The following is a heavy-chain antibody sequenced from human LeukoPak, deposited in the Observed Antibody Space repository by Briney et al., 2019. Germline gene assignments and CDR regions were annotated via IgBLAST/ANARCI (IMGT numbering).Heavy chain of an antibody. V-gene: IGHV3-23*01. CDR2: ISGSGNST. Sequence: GSLRPSCAASGLTFSVSAMGWVRQAPGDGLEWVSLISGSGNSTYYADSVKGRFTISRDNSKNTLYLQMNSLRAEDTAVYYCAKVLVLVSANRYYFDYWGQGTLVTVSS. CDR3: AKVLVLVSANRYYFDY. J-gene: IGHJ4*02. D-gene: IGHD2-15*01. CDR1: GLTFSVSA.